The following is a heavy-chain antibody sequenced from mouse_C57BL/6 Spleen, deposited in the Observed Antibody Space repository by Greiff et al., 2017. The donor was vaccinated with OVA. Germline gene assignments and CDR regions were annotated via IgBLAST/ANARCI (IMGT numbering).Heavy chain of an antibody. CDR2: IDPSDSET. Sequence: QVQLQQPGAELVRPGSSVKLSCTASGYTFTSYWMHWVKQRPIQGLEWIGNIDPSDSETHYNQKFKDKATLTVDKSSSTAYMQLSSLTSEDSAVYYCATYGNYVHYYAMDYWGQGTSVTVSS. J-gene: IGHJ4*01. D-gene: IGHD2-1*01. V-gene: IGHV1-52*01. CDR3: ATYGNYVHYYAMDY. CDR1: GYTFTSYW.